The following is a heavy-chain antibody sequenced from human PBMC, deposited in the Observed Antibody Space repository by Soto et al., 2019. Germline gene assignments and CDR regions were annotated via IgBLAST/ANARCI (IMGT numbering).Heavy chain of an antibody. CDR1: GFSFSSYG. D-gene: IGHD6-19*01. J-gene: IGHJ4*02. Sequence: GESLKISCAASGFSFSSYGMQWVRQAPGKGLEWVAVISYDGSNKYYADSVKDRFTISRDSSKKTLYLQMNSLRADDTAVYYCVAGQYFFDYCGQGTLVTVSS. V-gene: IGHV3-30*03. CDR3: VAGQYFFDY. CDR2: ISYDGSNK.